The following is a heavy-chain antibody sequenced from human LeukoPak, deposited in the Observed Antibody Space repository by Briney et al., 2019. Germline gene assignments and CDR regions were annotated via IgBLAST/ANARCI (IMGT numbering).Heavy chain of an antibody. CDR1: GYTFTTYY. CDR2: INPNSGST. D-gene: IGHD5-24*01. CDR3: ARSRDGYNSRDYYLDY. Sequence: ASVKVSCKASGYTFTTYYIHWVRQAPGQGLEWMGVINPNSGSTSYAQKFQGRVTVTRDTSTSTVYLELSSLRSEDTAVFYCARSRDGYNSRDYYLDYWGQGTLVTVSS. V-gene: IGHV1-46*01. J-gene: IGHJ4*02.